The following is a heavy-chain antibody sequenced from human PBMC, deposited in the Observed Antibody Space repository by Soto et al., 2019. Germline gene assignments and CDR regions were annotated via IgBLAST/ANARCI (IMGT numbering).Heavy chain of an antibody. CDR1: GGSFSGYF. CDR3: ARDRQFYHFWSGYENEGPDGLGV. Sequence: QVQLQQWGAGLLKPSETLSLTCAVSGGSFSGYFWTWIRQAPGKGLEWIGEITHSGGTNYNSSPNSRVMISVDTSKKQFSLILSSVTAADTAVYYCARDRQFYHFWSGYENEGPDGLGVWGQGTTVTVSS. J-gene: IGHJ6*01. V-gene: IGHV4-34*02. D-gene: IGHD3-3*02. CDR2: ITHSGGT.